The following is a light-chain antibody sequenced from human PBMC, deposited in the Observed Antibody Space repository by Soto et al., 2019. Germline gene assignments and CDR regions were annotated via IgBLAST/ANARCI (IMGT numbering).Light chain of an antibody. CDR2: AAS. V-gene: IGKV1-39*01. CDR1: QSSSSY. Sequence: DIQMTQSPSSLSASVGDRVTITCRASQSSSSYLNWYQQKPGKAPKLLIYAASSLQSGVPSRFSGSGSGTDFTLTISSLQPEDFATDYCQQSYSTPRTFGQGTKLEIK. CDR3: QQSYSTPRT. J-gene: IGKJ2*02.